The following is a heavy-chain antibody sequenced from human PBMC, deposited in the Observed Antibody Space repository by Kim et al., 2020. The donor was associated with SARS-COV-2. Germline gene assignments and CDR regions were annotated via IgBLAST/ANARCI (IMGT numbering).Heavy chain of an antibody. D-gene: IGHD5-12*01. CDR2: IYYSGST. J-gene: IGHJ5*02. V-gene: IGHV4-59*08. CDR1: GGSISSYY. CDR3: ARLGMATENWFDP. Sequence: SETLSLTCTVSGGSISSYYWSWIRQPPGKGLEWIGYIYYSGSTNYNPSLKSRVTISVDTSKNQFSLKLSAVTDADTAVYYWARLGMATENWFDPWGQGTLVTVSS.